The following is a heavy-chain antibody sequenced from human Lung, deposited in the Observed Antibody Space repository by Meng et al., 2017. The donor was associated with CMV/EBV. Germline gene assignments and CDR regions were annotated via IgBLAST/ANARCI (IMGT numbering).Heavy chain of an antibody. Sequence: SCAAAGFNFSNYGIHWVRQAPGKGLEWVAIIWYDGSHRYYADSVQGRFTISRDNSKNTVHLQMNSLRAEDTAVYYCAKDQQSPFSYYFYGMDVWXQGTXVTVSS. CDR2: IWYDGSHR. D-gene: IGHD1/OR15-1a*01. CDR1: GFNFSNYG. J-gene: IGHJ6*02. V-gene: IGHV3-33*06. CDR3: AKDQQSPFSYYFYGMDV.